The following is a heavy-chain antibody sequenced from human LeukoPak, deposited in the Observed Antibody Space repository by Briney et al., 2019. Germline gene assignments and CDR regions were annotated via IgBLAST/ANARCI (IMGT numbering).Heavy chain of an antibody. CDR3: ARGDIVGRQDYYYYMDV. CDR1: GFTFSSYG. J-gene: IGHJ6*03. Sequence: PGRSLRLSCAASGFTFSSYGMHWVRQAPGKGLEWVAVIRNDGSNKYYADSVKGRFTISRDNSKNTLYLQMNSLRAEDTAVYYCARGDIVGRQDYYYYMDVWGKGTTVTVSS. V-gene: IGHV3-33*01. D-gene: IGHD6-6*01. CDR2: IRNDGSNK.